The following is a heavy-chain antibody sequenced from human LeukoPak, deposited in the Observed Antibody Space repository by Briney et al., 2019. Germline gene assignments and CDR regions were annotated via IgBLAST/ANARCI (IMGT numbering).Heavy chain of an antibody. D-gene: IGHD3-10*01. CDR3: ARWNYYGSESYPHY. CDR2: IYPDDSDT. V-gene: IGHV5-51*01. CDR1: GYRFTTYW. J-gene: IGHJ4*02. Sequence: PGESLKISCKGFGYRFTTYWIAWVRQMPGKGLEWMGIIYPDDSDTRYSPSFQGQVTISADKSISTAYLQWSSLKASDTAMYYCARWNYYGSESYPHYWGQGTLVTVSS.